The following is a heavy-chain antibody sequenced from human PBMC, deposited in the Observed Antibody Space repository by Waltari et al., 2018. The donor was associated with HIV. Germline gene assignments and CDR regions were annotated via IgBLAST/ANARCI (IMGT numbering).Heavy chain of an antibody. D-gene: IGHD2-2*01. Sequence: QVQLQESGPGLVKPSETLSLTCTVSGGSISSYYWSWIRQPPGKGLEWIGYIYYSGSTNYNPSLKSRVTISVDTSKNQFSLKLGSVTAADTAVYYCARLYCSSTSCYPYWYFDLWGRGTLVTVSS. CDR3: ARLYCSSTSCYPYWYFDL. CDR1: GGSISSYY. J-gene: IGHJ2*01. CDR2: IYYSGST. V-gene: IGHV4-59*01.